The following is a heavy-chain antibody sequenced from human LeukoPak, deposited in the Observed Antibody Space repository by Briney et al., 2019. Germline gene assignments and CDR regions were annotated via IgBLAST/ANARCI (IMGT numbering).Heavy chain of an antibody. CDR2: ISDSGNT. CDR3: AKAPVTTCRGAYCYPFDY. CDR1: GFTLSSYA. Sequence: GGSLRLSCAASGFTLSSYAMSWVRQVPGKGLEWVSAISDSGNTYHADSVKGRFTISRDSSKNTLFLQMNRLRPEDAAVYYCAKAPVTTCRGAYCYPFDYWGQGTLVTVSS. V-gene: IGHV3-23*01. D-gene: IGHD2-21*01. J-gene: IGHJ4*02.